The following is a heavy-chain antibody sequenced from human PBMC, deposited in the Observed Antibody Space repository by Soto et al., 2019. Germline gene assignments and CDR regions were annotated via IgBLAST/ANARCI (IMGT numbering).Heavy chain of an antibody. V-gene: IGHV3-30*04. Sequence: QVQLVESGGGVVQPGRSLRLSCAASGFTFSAYAIHWVRQAPGKGLEWVAVISTDGSNEYYADSVKGRFSISRENSKNTLFLQMNSLRAEDTAVYYCTRDSRIWAFSSGWQFDYWGQGTLVTVSS. D-gene: IGHD6-19*01. CDR1: GFTFSAYA. CDR3: TRDSRIWAFSSGWQFDY. CDR2: ISTDGSNE. J-gene: IGHJ4*02.